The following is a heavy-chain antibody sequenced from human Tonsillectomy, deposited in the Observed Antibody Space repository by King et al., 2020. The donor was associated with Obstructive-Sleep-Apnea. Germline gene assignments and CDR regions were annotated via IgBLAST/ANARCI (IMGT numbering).Heavy chain of an antibody. V-gene: IGHV3-30*18. D-gene: IGHD3-10*01. CDR1: GFTFSSYG. CDR2: ISYDGSNK. CDR3: AKESELWFGAYFDY. Sequence: QLVQSGGGVVQPGRSLRLSCAASGFTFSSYGMHWVRQAPGKGLEGVAVISYDGSNKYYADSVKGRFTISRDNSKNTLYLQMNSLRAEDTAVYYCAKESELWFGAYFDYWGQGTLVTVSS. J-gene: IGHJ4*02.